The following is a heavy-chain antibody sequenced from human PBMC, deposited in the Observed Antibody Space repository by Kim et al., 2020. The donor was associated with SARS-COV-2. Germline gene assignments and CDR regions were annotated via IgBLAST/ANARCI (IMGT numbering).Heavy chain of an antibody. CDR2: IYYSGST. J-gene: IGHJ4*02. V-gene: IGHV4-59*01. D-gene: IGHD6-19*01. CDR1: GGSISSYY. CDR3: AREKPYSSGCWVFDY. Sequence: SETLSLTCTVSGGSISSYYWSWIRQPPGKGLEWIGYIYYSGSTNYNPSLKSRVTISVDTSKNQFSLKLSSVTAADTAVYYCAREKPYSSGCWVFDYWGQGTLVTVSS.